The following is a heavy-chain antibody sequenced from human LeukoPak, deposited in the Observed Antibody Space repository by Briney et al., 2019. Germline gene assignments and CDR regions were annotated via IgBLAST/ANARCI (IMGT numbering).Heavy chain of an antibody. V-gene: IGHV4-31*03. D-gene: IGHD3-10*01. J-gene: IGHJ4*02. Sequence: SQTLSLTCTVSGDSIDSGGYYWSWIRQHPGKDLEWIGHMYHSGNAYYNPSLESRVTISMDTSKNQFSLKLTSVTAADTAVYFCARARFEEANPCDYWGQGTLVTVSS. CDR1: GDSIDSGGYY. CDR3: ARARFEEANPCDY. CDR2: MYHSGNA.